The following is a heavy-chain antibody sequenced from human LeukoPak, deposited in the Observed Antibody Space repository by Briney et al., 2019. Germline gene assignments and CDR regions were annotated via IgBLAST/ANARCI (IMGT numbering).Heavy chain of an antibody. V-gene: IGHV1-58*01. J-gene: IGHJ6*04. CDR1: GFTFTSSA. Sequence: GASVKVSCKASGFTFTSSAVQWVRQARGQRLEWIGWIVVGSGNTNYAQKFQGRVTMTTDTSTSTVYMELRSLRSDDTAIYYCARTDYDILTGARMDVWGKGTTVTVSS. CDR2: IVVGSGNT. D-gene: IGHD3-9*01. CDR3: ARTDYDILTGARMDV.